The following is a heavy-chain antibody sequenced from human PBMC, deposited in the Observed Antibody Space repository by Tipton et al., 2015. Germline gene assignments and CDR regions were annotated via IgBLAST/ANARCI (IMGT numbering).Heavy chain of an antibody. CDR1: GGSVSTSNYY. J-gene: IGHJ4*02. CDR3: ACQDYDSLTRDYQTVDY. CDR2: VYFSGTT. D-gene: IGHD3-9*01. Sequence: TLSLTCTVSGGSVSTSNYYWGWIRQSPGKGLEWIGSVYFSGTTYYNPSLESRVTISVDTSKNQFSLKLTSVTAADTAVYYCACQDYDSLTRDYQTVDYWGQGTLVTVSS. V-gene: IGHV4-39*07.